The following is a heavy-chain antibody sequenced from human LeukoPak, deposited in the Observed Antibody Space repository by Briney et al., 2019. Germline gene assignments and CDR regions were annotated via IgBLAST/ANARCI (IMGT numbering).Heavy chain of an antibody. Sequence: SETLSLTCTVSGGSISSGGYYWSWIRQPAGKGLEWIGRIYTSGSTNYNPSLKSRVTISVDTSKNQFSLNLSSVTAADTAVYYCARDSSAFWSGYLFDYWGQGTLVTVSS. D-gene: IGHD3-3*01. J-gene: IGHJ4*02. V-gene: IGHV4-61*02. CDR3: ARDSSAFWSGYLFDY. CDR2: IYTSGST. CDR1: GGSISSGGYY.